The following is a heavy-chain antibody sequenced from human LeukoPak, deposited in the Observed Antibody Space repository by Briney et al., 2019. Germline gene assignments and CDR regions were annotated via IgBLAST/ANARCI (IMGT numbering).Heavy chain of an antibody. J-gene: IGHJ5*02. CDR3: AKNQMGYSYGPNWFDP. D-gene: IGHD5-18*01. CDR1: GFTFSSYA. Sequence: GGSLRLSCAASGFTFSSYAMSWVRQAPGKGLEWVSAISGSSGSTYYADSVKGRFTISRDNSKNTLYLQMNSLRAEDTAVYYCAKNQMGYSYGPNWFDPWGQGTLVTVSS. CDR2: ISGSSGST. V-gene: IGHV3-23*01.